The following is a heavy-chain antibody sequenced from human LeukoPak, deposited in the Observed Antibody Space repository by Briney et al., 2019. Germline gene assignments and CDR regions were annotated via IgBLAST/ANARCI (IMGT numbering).Heavy chain of an antibody. D-gene: IGHD5-18*01. Sequence: SETLSLTCAVSGGSISSSYWWSWVRQPPGKGLEWIGEVYHSGSTNYSPSLKSRVTISVDTSKNQFSLKLSSVTAADTAVYYCARTTEGGYTYDYFYYYYMDVWGKGTTVTISS. J-gene: IGHJ6*03. CDR2: VYHSGST. CDR1: GGSISSSYW. V-gene: IGHV4-4*02. CDR3: ARTTEGGYTYDYFYYYYMDV.